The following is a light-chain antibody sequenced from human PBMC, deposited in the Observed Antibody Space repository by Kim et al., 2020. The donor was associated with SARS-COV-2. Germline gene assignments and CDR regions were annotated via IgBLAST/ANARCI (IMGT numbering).Light chain of an antibody. Sequence: ASVEDRVTITCRASQSISSYLNWYQQKPGKAPKLLIYAASSLQSGVPSRFSGSGSGTDFTLTISSLQPEDFATHYCQQSYSTPLTFGGGTKVDIK. CDR1: QSISSY. CDR3: QQSYSTPLT. J-gene: IGKJ4*01. V-gene: IGKV1-39*01. CDR2: AAS.